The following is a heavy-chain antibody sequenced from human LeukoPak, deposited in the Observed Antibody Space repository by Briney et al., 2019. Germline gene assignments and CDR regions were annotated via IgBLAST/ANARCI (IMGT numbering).Heavy chain of an antibody. Sequence: AGGSLRLSCAASGFTFSSYAMSWVRQAPGKGLEWVSAISGSGGSTYYADSVKGRFTISRDNSKNTLYLQMNSLRAEDTAVYHCAKDGIQLWFNWFDPWGQGTLVTASS. J-gene: IGHJ5*02. CDR3: AKDGIQLWFNWFDP. D-gene: IGHD5-18*01. CDR1: GFTFSSYA. CDR2: ISGSGGST. V-gene: IGHV3-23*01.